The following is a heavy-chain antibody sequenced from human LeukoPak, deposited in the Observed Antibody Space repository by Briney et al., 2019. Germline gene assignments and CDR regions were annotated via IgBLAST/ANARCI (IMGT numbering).Heavy chain of an antibody. J-gene: IGHJ5*02. Sequence: SGTLSLTCTVSGGSISSYYWSWIRQPPGKGLEWIGYIYYSGSTNYNPSLKSRVTISVDTSKNQFSLKLSSVTAADTAVYYCARASAGWFDPWGQGTLVTVSS. CDR1: GGSISSYY. CDR3: ARASAGWFDP. CDR2: IYYSGST. D-gene: IGHD6-13*01. V-gene: IGHV4-59*01.